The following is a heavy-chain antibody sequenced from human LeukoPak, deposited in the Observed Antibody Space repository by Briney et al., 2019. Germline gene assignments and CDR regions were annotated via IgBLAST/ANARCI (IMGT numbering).Heavy chain of an antibody. CDR1: GYTFTNYY. Sequence: GASVKVSCKASGYTFTNYYMHWVRQAPGQGLEWMGIINPSGGSTSYAQKFQGRVTMTRDTSTSTVYMELSSLRSEDTAVYYCARDAGGPSYYYGMDVWGKGTTVTVSS. V-gene: IGHV1-46*01. D-gene: IGHD2-15*01. CDR3: ARDAGGPSYYYGMDV. CDR2: INPSGGST. J-gene: IGHJ6*04.